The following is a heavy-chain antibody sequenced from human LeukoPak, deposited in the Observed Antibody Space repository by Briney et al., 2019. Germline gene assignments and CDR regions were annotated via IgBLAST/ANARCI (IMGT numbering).Heavy chain of an antibody. CDR3: ARDITSSVSAGGSVWSNWFDP. V-gene: IGHV4-4*07. J-gene: IGHJ5*02. CDR2: IYTSGST. Sequence: PSETLSLTCTVSGGSISSYYWSWIRQPAGKGLEWIGRIYTSGSTNYNPSLKSRVTMSVDTSKNQFSLKLSSVTAADTAVYYCARDITSSVSAGGSVWSNWFDPWGQGTLVTVSS. D-gene: IGHD2-2*01. CDR1: GGSISSYY.